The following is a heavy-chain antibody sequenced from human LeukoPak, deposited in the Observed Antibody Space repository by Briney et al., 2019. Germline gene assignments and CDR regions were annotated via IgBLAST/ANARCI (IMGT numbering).Heavy chain of an antibody. V-gene: IGHV3-48*03. CDR1: GFTFSSYE. Sequence: PGGSLRLSCAASGFTFSSYEMNWVRQAPGKGLEWVSYISTSGSTIYYADSMKGRITISRDYAKNILYLEMNSLRAEDTAVYYCARSHLLNYGAFDIWGQGTMVTVS. J-gene: IGHJ3*02. CDR3: ARSHLLNYGAFDI. D-gene: IGHD4-11*01. CDR2: ISTSGSTI.